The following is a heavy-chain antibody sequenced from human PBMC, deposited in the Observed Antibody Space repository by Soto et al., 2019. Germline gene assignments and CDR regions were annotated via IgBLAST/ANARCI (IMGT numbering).Heavy chain of an antibody. D-gene: IGHD2-15*01. CDR1: GGTFSSYA. CDR2: IIPIFGTA. V-gene: IGHV1-69*05. Sequence: GASVKVSCKASGGTFSSYAIIWVRQAPGQGLEWMGGIIPIFGTANYAQKFQGRVTITRDTSASTAYMELSSLRSEDTAVYYCAVVAAYYFDYWGQGTLVTVSS. J-gene: IGHJ4*02. CDR3: AVVAAYYFDY.